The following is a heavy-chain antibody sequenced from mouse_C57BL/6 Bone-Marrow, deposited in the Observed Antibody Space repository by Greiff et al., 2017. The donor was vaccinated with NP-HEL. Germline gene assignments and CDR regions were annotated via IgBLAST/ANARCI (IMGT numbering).Heavy chain of an antibody. CDR1: GYTFTSYW. Sequence: QVQLQQPGAELVMPGASVKLSCKASGYTFTSYWMHWVKQRPGQGLEWIGEIDPSDSYTNYNQKFKGKSTLTVDKSSSTAYMHLSSLTSEDAAVYYCARQYYGHDYGGRGTTLTVSA. CDR2: IDPSDSYT. V-gene: IGHV1-69*01. J-gene: IGHJ2*01. CDR3: ARQYYGHDY. D-gene: IGHD1-2*01.